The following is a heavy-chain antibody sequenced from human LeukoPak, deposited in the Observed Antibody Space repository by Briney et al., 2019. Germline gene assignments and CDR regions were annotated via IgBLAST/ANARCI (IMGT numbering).Heavy chain of an antibody. CDR2: IRSKANSYAT. Sequence: GGSLRLSCAASGFTFSGSAMHWVRQASGKGLEWVGRIRSKANSYATAYAASVKGRFTISRDDSKNTAYLQMNSLKTEDTAVYYCTRHIAAAFGYYYMDVWGKGTTVTVSS. CDR3: TRHIAAAFGYYYMDV. V-gene: IGHV3-73*01. J-gene: IGHJ6*03. D-gene: IGHD6-13*01. CDR1: GFTFSGSA.